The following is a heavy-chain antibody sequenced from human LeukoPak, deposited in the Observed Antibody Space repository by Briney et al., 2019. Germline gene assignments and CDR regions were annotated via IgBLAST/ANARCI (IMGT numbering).Heavy chain of an antibody. J-gene: IGHJ3*02. CDR2: IYSGGST. V-gene: IGHV3-66*02. Sequence: AGGSLRLSCAASGLTVSSNYMSWVRQAPGKGLECASVIYSGGSTHYADSVKGRFTISRDNSKNTLYLQINSLRAEDTAVYYCARARVVVALDGFDIWGQGTMVTVSS. D-gene: IGHD2-15*01. CDR1: GLTVSSNY. CDR3: ARARVVVALDGFDI.